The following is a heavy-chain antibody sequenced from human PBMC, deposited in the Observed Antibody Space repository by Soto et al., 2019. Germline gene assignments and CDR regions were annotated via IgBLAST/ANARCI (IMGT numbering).Heavy chain of an antibody. CDR1: GFSLSNAAMG. D-gene: IGHD2-15*01. Sequence: QVTLTESGPVLVKPTETLTLTCTVSGFSLSNAAMGVGWIRQPPGKALEWLAHIFANDEKSSTTSLKSRLTIFEDMSKGQVVLIMTNIDPGDTATYYCARLGYCGGGTCFGAFDIWGQGTTVTVSS. J-gene: IGHJ3*02. CDR2: IFANDEK. V-gene: IGHV2-26*01. CDR3: ARLGYCGGGTCFGAFDI.